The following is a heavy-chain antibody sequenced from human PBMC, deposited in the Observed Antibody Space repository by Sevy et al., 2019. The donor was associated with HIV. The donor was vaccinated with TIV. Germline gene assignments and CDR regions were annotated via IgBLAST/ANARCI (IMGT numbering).Heavy chain of an antibody. CDR3: AAIGSYYYYGMDV. CDR2: IWYDGSNQ. J-gene: IGHJ6*02. V-gene: IGHV3-30*02. Sequence: GGSLRLSCAASGFTFSSYGMHWVRQAPGKGLEWVAVIWYDGSNQYYADSVKGRFTISRDNSKNTLYLQMNSLRAQDTAVYYCAAIGSYYYYGMDVWGQGTTVTVSS. CDR1: GFTFSSYG.